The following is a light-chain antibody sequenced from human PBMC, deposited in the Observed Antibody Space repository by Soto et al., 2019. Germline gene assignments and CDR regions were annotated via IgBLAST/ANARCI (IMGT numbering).Light chain of an antibody. CDR2: ATS. CDR1: QSVSSTY. Sequence: EIVLTQSPDTLSLSPGERASLYCRASQSVSSTYLAWYQQKPGQAPRLLIYATSTRATGIPDRFSGSGSGTDFTLTISRLEPEDFAVYYCQQYCISLWTFGQGTKVEIK. CDR3: QQYCISLWT. J-gene: IGKJ1*01. V-gene: IGKV3-20*01.